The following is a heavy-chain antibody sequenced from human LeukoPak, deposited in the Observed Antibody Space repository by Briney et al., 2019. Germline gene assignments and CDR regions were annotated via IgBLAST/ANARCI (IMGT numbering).Heavy chain of an antibody. Sequence: SETLSLTCIVSGGSISSGSYYWTWIRQPAGKGLEWIGRIYFSGSTNYNPSLKSRVTISVDTSKNQFSLKLRSVTAADTAVYYCARARTTVVTDYFDYWGQGTLVTVSS. D-gene: IGHD4-23*01. J-gene: IGHJ4*02. CDR3: ARARTTVVTDYFDY. V-gene: IGHV4-61*02. CDR2: IYFSGST. CDR1: GGSISSGSYY.